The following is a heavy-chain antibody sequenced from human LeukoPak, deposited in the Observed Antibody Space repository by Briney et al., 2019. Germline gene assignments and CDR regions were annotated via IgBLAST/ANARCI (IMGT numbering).Heavy chain of an antibody. D-gene: IGHD2-21*02. CDR1: GFSASTNH. CDR3: ARDREVVTAKAQMDV. V-gene: IGHV3-53*01. Sequence: GGSLRLSCAVSGFSASTNHMSWVRQAPGKGLEWVSVIYIDGNTYYADSVKGRFTISRDNSKNTVFLQMNSLRAEDTAIYYCARDREVVTAKAQMDVWGKGTTVTVFS. CDR2: IYIDGNT. J-gene: IGHJ6*04.